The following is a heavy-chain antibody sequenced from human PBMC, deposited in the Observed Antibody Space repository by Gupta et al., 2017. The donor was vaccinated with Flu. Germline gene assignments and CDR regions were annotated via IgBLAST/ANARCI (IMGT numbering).Heavy chain of an antibody. Sequence: RHWVRQAPGKGLEWVAVMSDDGSGKYYADSVKGRFTVSRDSSKNTLFLQMISLRDEDTAAYYCARGPIAAPYHYYYMDVWGKGTTVTVSS. J-gene: IGHJ6*03. CDR3: ARGPIAAPYHYYYMDV. V-gene: IGHV3-30-3*01. D-gene: IGHD6-13*01. CDR2: MSDDGSGK.